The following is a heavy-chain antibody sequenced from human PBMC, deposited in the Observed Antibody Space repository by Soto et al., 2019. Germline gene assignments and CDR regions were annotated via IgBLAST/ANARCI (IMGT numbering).Heavy chain of an antibody. CDR2: ISHDGNEK. J-gene: IGHJ5*02. CDR1: RFTLSNCG. V-gene: IGHV3-30*18. CDR3: AKDLYTSGWYNYFDP. Sequence: QVQLVESGGGVVQPGGSLILSCAASRFTLSNCGMHWVRQAPGRGLEWVAMISHDGNEKHYIDTVKGRFTISRDDSKNTLYLQMNSLRPEDTADYYCAKDLYTSGWYNYFDPWGQGTLVTVSS. D-gene: IGHD6-19*01.